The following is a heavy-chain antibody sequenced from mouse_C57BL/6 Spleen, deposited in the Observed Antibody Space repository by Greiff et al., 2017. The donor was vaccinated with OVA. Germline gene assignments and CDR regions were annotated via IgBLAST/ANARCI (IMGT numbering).Heavy chain of an antibody. CDR1: GFTFSSYA. D-gene: IGHD2-10*02. CDR2: ISSGGDYI. Sequence: EVQVVESGEGLVKPGGSLKLSCAASGFTFSSYAMSWVRQTPEKRLEWVAYISSGGDYIYYADTVKGRFTISRDNARNTLYLQMSSLKSEDTSMYYCTRGGYGNFYYYAMDYWGQGTSVTVSS. J-gene: IGHJ4*01. CDR3: TRGGYGNFYYYAMDY. V-gene: IGHV5-9-1*02.